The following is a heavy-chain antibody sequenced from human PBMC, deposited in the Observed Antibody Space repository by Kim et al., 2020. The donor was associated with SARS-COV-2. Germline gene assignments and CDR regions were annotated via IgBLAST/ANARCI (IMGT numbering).Heavy chain of an antibody. CDR2: INYRANT. V-gene: IGHV4-39*07. D-gene: IGHD3-16*02. CDR3: ARVPFDYVWESYRPDY. CDR1: GVSISSGNYY. J-gene: IGHJ4*01. Sequence: SETLSLTCSVSGVSISSGNYYWVWIRQPPGKGLEWIGNINYRANTYKNPSLKSRVTISIDPSKNQFSLRLNSVTAADTAVYYCARVPFDYVWESYRPDY.